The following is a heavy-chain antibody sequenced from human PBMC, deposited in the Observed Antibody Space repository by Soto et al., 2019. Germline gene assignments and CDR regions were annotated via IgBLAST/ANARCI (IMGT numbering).Heavy chain of an antibody. D-gene: IGHD3-16*02. J-gene: IGHJ5*01. CDR3: ANTPEDYIWGNYRFTA. Sequence: QITLEESGPTLVKPTQTLTLTCTFSGFSLTTSGVAVGWIRQPPGKALEWLALIYLNDDKYYSPSLKSRLIITKDTSQNQVVLTMNNMDPVDTATYYCANTPEDYIWGNYRFTAWGHGAMVTVSS. CDR2: IYLNDDK. CDR1: GFSLTTSGVA. V-gene: IGHV2-5*01.